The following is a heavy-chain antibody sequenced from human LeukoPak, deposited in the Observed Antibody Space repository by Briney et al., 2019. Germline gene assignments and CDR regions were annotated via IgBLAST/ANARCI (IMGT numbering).Heavy chain of an antibody. J-gene: IGHJ2*01. CDR3: ARTRGDPNWYFDL. D-gene: IGHD3-10*01. CDR2: IYYSGST. CDR1: GGSISSSSYY. Sequence: SETLSLTCTVSGGSISSSSYYWGWIRQPPGKGLEWIGSIYYSGSTYYNPSLKSRVTMSVDTSKNQFSLKLTSVSAADTAVFYCARTRGDPNWYFDLWGRGILVTVSS. V-gene: IGHV4-39*07.